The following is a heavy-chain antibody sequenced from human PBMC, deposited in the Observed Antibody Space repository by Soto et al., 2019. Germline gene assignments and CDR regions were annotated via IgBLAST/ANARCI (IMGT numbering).Heavy chain of an antibody. D-gene: IGHD4-17*01. J-gene: IGHJ3*02. V-gene: IGHV3-33*01. CDR2: IWYDGSNK. CDR3: AREGFDYGDYTNTGDAFDI. CDR1: GFTFSSYG. Sequence: QVQLVESGGGVVQPGRSLRLSCAASGFTFSSYGMHWVRQAPGKGLEWVAVIWYDGSNKYYADSVKGRFTISRDNSKNTLYLQMNSLRAEDTAVYYCAREGFDYGDYTNTGDAFDIWGQGTMVTVSS.